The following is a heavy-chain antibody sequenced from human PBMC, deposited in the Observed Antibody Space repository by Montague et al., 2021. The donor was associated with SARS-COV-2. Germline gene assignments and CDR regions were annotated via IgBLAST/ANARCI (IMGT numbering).Heavy chain of an antibody. J-gene: IGHJ4*02. CDR2: IYWDDDK. CDR1: GFSLSTSGVG. V-gene: IGHV2-5*02. Sequence: PALVKPTQTLTLTCSFSGFSLSTSGVGVGWIRQPPGKALEWLALIYWDDDKRYSPSLKSRLTITKDTSKNQVVLTMTNMDPVDTATYYCVRSYGDYLFDYWGQGTLVSVSS. CDR3: VRSYGDYLFDY. D-gene: IGHD4-17*01.